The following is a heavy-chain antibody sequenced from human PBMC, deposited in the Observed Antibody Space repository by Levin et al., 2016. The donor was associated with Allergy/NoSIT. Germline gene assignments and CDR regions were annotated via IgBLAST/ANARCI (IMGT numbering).Heavy chain of an antibody. V-gene: IGHV1-18*04. CDR1: GYTFANFG. D-gene: IGHD5-18*01. CDR2: ISAYKGNT. J-gene: IGHJ4*02. CDR3: ARGPSGYSYDTYYDY. Sequence: ASVKVSCKASGYTFANFGFTWVRQAPGQGLEWVGWISAYKGNTDYAQKFQGRVTLTTDTATSTAYMELRGLRYDDTAVYYCARGPSGYSYDTYYDYWGQGSLVTVSS.